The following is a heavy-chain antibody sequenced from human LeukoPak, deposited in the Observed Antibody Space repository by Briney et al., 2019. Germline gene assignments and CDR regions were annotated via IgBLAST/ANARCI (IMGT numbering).Heavy chain of an antibody. J-gene: IGHJ4*02. CDR3: AKVDCSGGSCHFDY. CDR1: GFTFSSYA. CDR2: ISSSSSTI. V-gene: IGHV3-48*04. Sequence: GGSLRLSCAASGFTFSSYAMNWVRQAPGKGLEWVSYISSSSSTIYYADSVKGRFTISRDNAKNSLYLQMNSLRAEDTALYYCAKVDCSGGSCHFDYWGQGTLVTVSS. D-gene: IGHD2-15*01.